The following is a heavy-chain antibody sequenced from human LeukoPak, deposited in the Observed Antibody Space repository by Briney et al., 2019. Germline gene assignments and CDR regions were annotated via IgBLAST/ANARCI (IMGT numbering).Heavy chain of an antibody. Sequence: GGSLRLSCAASGFTFSSYAMSWVRQAPGKGLEWVSAISGSGGSTYYAAPVKGRFTISRENSKNTLYLQMNSLRAEDTAVYYCAKEQWLVSKFPESAFDIWGQGTMVTVSS. CDR2: ISGSGGST. J-gene: IGHJ3*02. CDR3: AKEQWLVSKFPESAFDI. CDR1: GFTFSSYA. V-gene: IGHV3-23*01. D-gene: IGHD6-19*01.